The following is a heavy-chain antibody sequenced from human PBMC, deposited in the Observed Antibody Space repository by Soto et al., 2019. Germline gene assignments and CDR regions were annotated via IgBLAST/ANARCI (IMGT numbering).Heavy chain of an antibody. D-gene: IGHD6-19*01. CDR1: GGSFTSNY. CDR3: LSARFDY. J-gene: IGHJ4*02. CDR2: INHSGNT. V-gene: IGHV4-34*01. Sequence: SETLSLTCVVYGGSFTSNYWTWVRQPPGKGLEWIGEINHSGNTNYNPSLKSRVTISVDTSKNQFSLNLSSVTAADTAVYYCLSARFDYWGQGTLVTVSS.